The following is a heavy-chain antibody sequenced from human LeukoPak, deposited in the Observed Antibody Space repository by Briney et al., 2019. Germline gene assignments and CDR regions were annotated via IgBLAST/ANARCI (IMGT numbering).Heavy chain of an antibody. J-gene: IGHJ6*02. D-gene: IGHD5-12*01. Sequence: GGSLRLSCAASGFTFSSYSMNWVRQAPGKGLEWVSSISSSSSYIYYADSVKGRSTISRDNAKNSLYLQMNSLRAEDTAVYYCARARGYSGYDLGSDYYYYGMDVWGQGTTVTVSS. CDR1: GFTFSSYS. CDR2: ISSSSSYI. CDR3: ARARGYSGYDLGSDYYYYGMDV. V-gene: IGHV3-21*01.